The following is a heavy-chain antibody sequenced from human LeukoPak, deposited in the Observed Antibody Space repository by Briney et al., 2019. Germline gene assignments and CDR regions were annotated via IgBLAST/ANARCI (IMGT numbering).Heavy chain of an antibody. D-gene: IGHD6-13*01. CDR1: GGSISSYY. CDR2: IYYSGST. V-gene: IGHV4-59*08. J-gene: IGHJ4*02. Sequence: SETLSLTCTVSGGSISSYYWSWIRQPPGKGLEWIGYIYYSGSTNYKPSLKSRVTISVDTSKNQFSLKLSSVTAADTAVYYCARLGIAAAGISQYFDYWGQGTLVTVSS. CDR3: ARLGIAAAGISQYFDY.